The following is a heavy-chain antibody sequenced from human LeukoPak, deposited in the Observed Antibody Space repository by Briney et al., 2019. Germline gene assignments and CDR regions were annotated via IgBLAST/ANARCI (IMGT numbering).Heavy chain of an antibody. CDR3: AKDPGYSSSWQAL. V-gene: IGHV3-21*04. J-gene: IGHJ4*02. CDR1: GFTFSSYS. Sequence: GGSLRLSCAASGFTFSSYSMNWVRQAPGKGLEWVSSISSSSSYIYYADSVKGRFTISRDNAKNSLYLQMNSLRAEDTAVYYCAKDPGYSSSWQALWGQGTLVTVSS. CDR2: ISSSSSYI. D-gene: IGHD6-13*01.